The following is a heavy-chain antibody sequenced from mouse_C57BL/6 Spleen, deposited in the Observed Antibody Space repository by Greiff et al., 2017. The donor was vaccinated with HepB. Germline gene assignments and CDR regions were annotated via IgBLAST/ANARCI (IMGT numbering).Heavy chain of an antibody. CDR1: GYTFTSYW. J-gene: IGHJ4*01. V-gene: IGHV1-55*01. Sequence: VQLQQPGAELVKPGASVKMSCKASGYTFTSYWITWVKQRPGQGLEWIGDIYPGSGSTNYNEKLKSKATLTVDTSSSTAYMQLSSLTSEDSAVYYCAREGITTVVADAMGYWGQGTSVTVSS. CDR2: IYPGSGST. CDR3: AREGITTVVADAMGY. D-gene: IGHD1-1*01.